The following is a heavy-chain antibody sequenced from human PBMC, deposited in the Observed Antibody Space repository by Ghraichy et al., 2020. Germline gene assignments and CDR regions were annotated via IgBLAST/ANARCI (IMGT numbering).Heavy chain of an antibody. CDR3: ARTYCTGGVCHTRGYYYGMDV. CDR1: GYTFTSYG. Sequence: ASVKVSCKASGYTFTSYGINWVRQAPGQGLEWMGWISAYNGNTNYAQKLQGRVTMTTDTSTSTAYMELRSLRSDDTAVYYCARTYCTGGVCHTRGYYYGMDVWGQGTTVTVSS. J-gene: IGHJ6*02. D-gene: IGHD2-8*02. V-gene: IGHV1-18*01. CDR2: ISAYNGNT.